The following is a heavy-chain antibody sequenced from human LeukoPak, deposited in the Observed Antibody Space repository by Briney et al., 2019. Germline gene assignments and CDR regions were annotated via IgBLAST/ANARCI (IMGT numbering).Heavy chain of an antibody. CDR3: TRHTERNSD. J-gene: IGHJ4*02. Sequence: GGSLRLSCAASGFTFSASTIHWVRQASGKGLEWVGRIRTKPNTYATAYAASVKGRFTIARDDSKNTAYLQMNSLKTDDTAVYYCTRHTERNSDWGQGTLVTVSS. CDR1: GFTFSAST. V-gene: IGHV3-73*01. D-gene: IGHD2/OR15-2a*01. CDR2: IRTKPNTYAT.